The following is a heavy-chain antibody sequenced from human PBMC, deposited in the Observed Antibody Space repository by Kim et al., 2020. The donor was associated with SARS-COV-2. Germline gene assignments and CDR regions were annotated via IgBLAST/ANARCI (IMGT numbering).Heavy chain of an antibody. CDR3: ARAGESGWFRVISGMDV. CDR2: IYYSGST. J-gene: IGHJ6*02. D-gene: IGHD3-10*01. CDR1: GGSISSYY. Sequence: SETLSLTCTVSGGSISSYYWSWIRQPPGKGLEWIGYIYYSGSTNYNPSPKSRVTISVDTSKNQFSLKLSFVTAADTAVYYCARAGESGWFRVISGMDVWGQGTTVTVSS. V-gene: IGHV4-59*13.